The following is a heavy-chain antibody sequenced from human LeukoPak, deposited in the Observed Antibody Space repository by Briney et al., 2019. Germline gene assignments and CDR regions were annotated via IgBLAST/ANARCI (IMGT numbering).Heavy chain of an antibody. CDR3: ARFYYDSSGYYGDAFDI. CDR1: GFTFSSYS. J-gene: IGHJ3*02. Sequence: GGSLRLSCAASGFTFSSYSMNWVRQAPGKWLEWVSSISSSSSYIYYADSVKGRFTISRDNAKNSLYLQMNSLRAEDTAVYYCARFYYDSSGYYGDAFDIWGQGTMVTVSS. CDR2: ISSSSSYI. D-gene: IGHD3-22*01. V-gene: IGHV3-21*01.